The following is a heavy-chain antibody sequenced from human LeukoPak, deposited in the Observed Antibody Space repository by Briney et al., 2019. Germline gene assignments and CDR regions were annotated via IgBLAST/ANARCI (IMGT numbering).Heavy chain of an antibody. J-gene: IGHJ4*02. Sequence: PGGSLRLSCAASGFTFSSYATSWVRQAPGKGLEWVSGISGSGGSTHYADSVKGRFTISRDNSKNTLYLQMNSLRAEDTAVYFCAKDNGLAPDYCSGGSCYLATFDYWGQGTLVTVSS. V-gene: IGHV3-23*01. CDR3: AKDNGLAPDYCSGGSCYLATFDY. D-gene: IGHD2-15*01. CDR2: ISGSGGST. CDR1: GFTFSSYA.